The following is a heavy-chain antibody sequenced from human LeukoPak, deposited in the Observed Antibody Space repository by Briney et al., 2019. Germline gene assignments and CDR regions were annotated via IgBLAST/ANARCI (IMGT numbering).Heavy chain of an antibody. J-gene: IGHJ4*02. CDR3: ATYRQVLLPFES. CDR1: GGSISSYY. CDR2: IYYSGST. V-gene: IGHV4-59*01. Sequence: SETLSLTCTVSGGSISSYYWSWIRQPPGKGLEWIGYIYYSGSTNYNPSLKSRVTISVETSKNEFSLKLRSVTAADTAIYYCATYRQVLLPFESWGQGTLVTVSS. D-gene: IGHD2-8*02.